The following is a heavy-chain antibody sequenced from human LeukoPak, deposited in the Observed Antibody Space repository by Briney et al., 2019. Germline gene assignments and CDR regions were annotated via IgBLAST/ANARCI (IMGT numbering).Heavy chain of an antibody. CDR2: TNTKNGDT. Sequence: ASVKASFRTSGYTFNTYGISWVRQAPGQGLEWMGWTNTKNGDTTYAQRLQGRLIMTTDTSTSTAYMELRSLRSDDTAVYYCARDATRGMIVDIAANYYLDVWGKGTPVTVSS. V-gene: IGHV1-18*01. D-gene: IGHD3-22*01. J-gene: IGHJ6*04. CDR1: GYTFNTYG. CDR3: ARDATRGMIVDIAANYYLDV.